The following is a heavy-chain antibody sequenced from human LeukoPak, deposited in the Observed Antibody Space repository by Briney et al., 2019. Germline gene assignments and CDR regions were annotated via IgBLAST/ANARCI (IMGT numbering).Heavy chain of an antibody. V-gene: IGHV4-4*07. Sequence: SGTLSLTCAVSGASITSFYNNGIRRSAGKGLEWIGRIHTTGGTDYRPSLNRRVTMSVDTSKKQISLKLTSVTAADTAVYFCARGGGYGDYWGQGILATVSS. CDR2: IHTTGGT. CDR1: GASITSFY. J-gene: IGHJ4*02. CDR3: ARGGGYGDY. D-gene: IGHD5-12*01.